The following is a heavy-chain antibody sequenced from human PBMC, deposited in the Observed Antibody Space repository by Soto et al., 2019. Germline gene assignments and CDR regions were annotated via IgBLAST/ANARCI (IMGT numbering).Heavy chain of an antibody. CDR2: IYYSGST. CDR3: ARAFGGYGSGSYYAT. Sequence: PSETLSLTCTVSGGSISTYYWNWIWQPPGKGLEWIGYIYYSGSTNYNPSLKSRVTISVDTSKNQFSLKLSSVTAADTAVYYCARAFGGYGSGSYYATWGQGTLVTVSS. J-gene: IGHJ5*02. D-gene: IGHD3-10*01. V-gene: IGHV4-59*01. CDR1: GGSISTYY.